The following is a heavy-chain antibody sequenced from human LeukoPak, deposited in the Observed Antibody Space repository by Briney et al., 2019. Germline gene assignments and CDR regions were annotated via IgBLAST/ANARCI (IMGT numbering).Heavy chain of an antibody. CDR3: AKERNGELDY. J-gene: IGHJ4*02. V-gene: IGHV3-9*03. CDR1: GFTFDDYA. D-gene: IGHD4-17*01. CDR2: ISWNSSSI. Sequence: PGGSLRLSSAASGFTFDDYAMHWVRQAPGKGLEWVSGISWNSSSIGYADSVKGRFTISRDNAKNSLYLQMNSLRAEDMALYYCAKERNGELDYWGQGTLVTVSS.